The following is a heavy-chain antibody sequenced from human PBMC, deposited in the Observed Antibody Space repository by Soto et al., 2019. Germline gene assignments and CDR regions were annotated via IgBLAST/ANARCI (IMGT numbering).Heavy chain of an antibody. CDR3: AKGGVEYQLLPLGFDY. CDR2: ISGSGGST. V-gene: IGHV3-23*01. CDR1: GFTFSSYA. Sequence: PGGSLILSCAASGFTFSSYAMSWVRQAPGKGLEWVSAISGSGGSTYYADSVKGRFTISRDNSKNTLYLQMNSLRAEDTAVYYCAKGGVEYQLLPLGFDYWGQGTLVTVSS. J-gene: IGHJ4*02. D-gene: IGHD2-2*01.